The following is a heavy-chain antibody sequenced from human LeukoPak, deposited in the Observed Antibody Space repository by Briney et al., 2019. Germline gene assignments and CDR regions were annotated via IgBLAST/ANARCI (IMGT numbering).Heavy chain of an antibody. CDR1: GGSFSGYY. V-gene: IGHV4-34*01. D-gene: IGHD3-10*01. CDR2: INHSGST. Sequence: SETLSLTCAVYGGSFSGYYSSWIRQPPGKGLEWIGEINHSGSTNYNPSLKSRVTISVDTSKNQFSLKLSSVTAADTAVYYCARERYYYGSGSYYPFDYWGQGTLVTVSS. CDR3: ARERYYYGSGSYYPFDY. J-gene: IGHJ4*02.